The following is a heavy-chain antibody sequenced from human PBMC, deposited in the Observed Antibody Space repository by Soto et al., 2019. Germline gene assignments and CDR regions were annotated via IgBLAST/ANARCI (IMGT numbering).Heavy chain of an antibody. D-gene: IGHD4-17*01. Sequence: EVHLLESGGGLVQPGGSLRLSCTASGFTFSSYAMTWVRQAPGRGLEGVSGITASGGRTFYADSVKGRFTISRDNSRSTVYLQMNSLRAEDTAVYYCAKDTRYADYVRWFDSWGQGTLVTVSS. V-gene: IGHV3-23*01. CDR1: GFTFSSYA. CDR2: ITASGGRT. J-gene: IGHJ5*01. CDR3: AKDTRYADYVRWFDS.